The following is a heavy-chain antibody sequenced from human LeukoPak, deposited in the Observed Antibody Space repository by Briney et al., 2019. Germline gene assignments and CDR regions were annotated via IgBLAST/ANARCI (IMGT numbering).Heavy chain of an antibody. CDR3: VVAAAGTGFDY. V-gene: IGHV3-30*03. CDR2: LSYDGSNK. D-gene: IGHD6-13*01. CDR1: GFTFSSYG. J-gene: IGHJ4*02. Sequence: PGGSLRLSCAASGFTFSSYGMHWVRQAPGKGLEWVAVLSYDGSNKYYADSVKGRFTISRDNSKNTLYLQMNSLRAEDTAVYYCVVAAAGTGFDYWGQGTLVTVSS.